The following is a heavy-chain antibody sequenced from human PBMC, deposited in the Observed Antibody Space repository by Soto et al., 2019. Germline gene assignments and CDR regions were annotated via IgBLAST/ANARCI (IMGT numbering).Heavy chain of an antibody. CDR2: IIPIFGTA. V-gene: IGHV1-69*06. J-gene: IGHJ2*01. CDR1: GGTFSSYA. Sequence: SVKVSCKASGGTFSSYAISWVRQAPGQGLEWMGGIIPIFGTANYAQKFQGRVTITADKSTSTAYMELSSLRSEDTAVYYCNIAAAGKWSQYFDLWGRGTLVTVSS. CDR3: NIAAAGKWSQYFDL. D-gene: IGHD6-13*01.